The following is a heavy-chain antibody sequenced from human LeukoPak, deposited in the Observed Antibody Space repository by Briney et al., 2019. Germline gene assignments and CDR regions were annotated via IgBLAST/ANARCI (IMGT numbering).Heavy chain of an antibody. CDR3: AVDSSEDYGRGNFDL. CDR1: SGSTSNYY. CDR2: IYTSGST. J-gene: IGHJ2*01. D-gene: IGHD4/OR15-4a*01. Sequence: ASETLSLTCTVSSGSTSNYYWSWIRQPAGKGLEWIGRIYTSGSTNYNPSLKSRVTMSIDTSKNQVPLKLASVTAADTAIYYCAVDSSEDYGRGNFDLWGRGTLVTVSS. V-gene: IGHV4-4*07.